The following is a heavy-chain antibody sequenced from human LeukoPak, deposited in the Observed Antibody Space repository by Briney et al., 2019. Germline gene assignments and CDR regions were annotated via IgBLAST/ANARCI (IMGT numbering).Heavy chain of an antibody. V-gene: IGHV4-34*01. D-gene: IGHD6-6*01. CDR1: VGSFSGYY. CDR2: INHSGST. CDR3: ARGTFSSSCPYYLDY. J-gene: IGHJ4*02. Sequence: PSETLSLTCAVYVGSFSGYYWSWIRQPPGKGLEWIGEINHSGSTNYNPSLKSRVTISVDTSKNQFSLKLSSVTAADTAVYYCARGTFSSSCPYYLDYWGQGTLVTVSS.